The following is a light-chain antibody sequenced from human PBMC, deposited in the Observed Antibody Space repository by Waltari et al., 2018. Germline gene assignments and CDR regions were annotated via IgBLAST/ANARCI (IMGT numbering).Light chain of an antibody. V-gene: IGKV1-5*01. J-gene: IGKJ1*01. CDR2: GSS. CDR1: QSLSNW. Sequence: DIQMTQSPSTLSASIGARVTITCRASQSLSNWLAWYQQKPGKAPKLLIYGSSSLESGVPSRFSGSGSGTEFTLTISSLQPDDFATYYCQQYNTYSRTFGQGTTVEVK. CDR3: QQYNTYSRT.